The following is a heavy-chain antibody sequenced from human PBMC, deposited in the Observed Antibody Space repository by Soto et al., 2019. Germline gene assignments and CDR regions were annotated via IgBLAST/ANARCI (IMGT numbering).Heavy chain of an antibody. J-gene: IGHJ1*01. D-gene: IGHD5-18*01. V-gene: IGHV3-23*01. CDR1: GFTFSSYA. Sequence: GGSLRLSCAASGFTFSSYAMSWVRQAPGKGLEWVSAISGSGGSTYYADSVKGRFTISRDNSKNTLYLQMNSLRAEDTAVYYCAIPPGYSYGLRLEYFQHWGQGTLVTVSS. CDR2: ISGSGGST. CDR3: AIPPGYSYGLRLEYFQH.